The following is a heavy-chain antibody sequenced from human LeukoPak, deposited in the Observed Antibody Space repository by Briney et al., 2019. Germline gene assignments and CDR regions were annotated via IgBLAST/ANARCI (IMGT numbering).Heavy chain of an antibody. D-gene: IGHD6-13*01. CDR1: GCTLTELS. CDR3: ATIAGTAGNWFDP. CDR2: FDPEDGET. J-gene: IGHJ5*02. V-gene: IGHV1-24*01. Sequence: ASVKVSCKVSGCTLTELSMHWVRQAPGKGLEWMGGFDPEDGETIYAQKFQGRVTMTEDTSTDTAYMELSSLRSEDTAVYYCATIAGTAGNWFDPWGQGTLVTVSS.